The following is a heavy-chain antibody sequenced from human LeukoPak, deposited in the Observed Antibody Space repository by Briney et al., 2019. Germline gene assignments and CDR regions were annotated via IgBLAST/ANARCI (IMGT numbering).Heavy chain of an antibody. Sequence: PSETLSLTGTVSGGSIRNYIWSWIRRPPGKGLEWIGFIYYSGSTNYNPSLKSRVTISVDTSKNQLSLSLGSLTAADTAVYYCTRGEYTSSPYHFGMDVWGQGTTVTVSS. J-gene: IGHJ6*02. CDR3: TRGEYTSSPYHFGMDV. CDR1: GGSIRNYI. D-gene: IGHD2-2*01. CDR2: IYYSGST. V-gene: IGHV4-59*12.